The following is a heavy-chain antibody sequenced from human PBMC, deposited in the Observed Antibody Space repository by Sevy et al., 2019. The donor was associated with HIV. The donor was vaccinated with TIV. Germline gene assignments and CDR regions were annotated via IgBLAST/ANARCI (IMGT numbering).Heavy chain of an antibody. J-gene: IGHJ5*02. CDR3: ARSKSGREGEYWFVP. V-gene: IGHV4-31*03. Sequence: SETLSLTCTVSGGSISSGAYYWSWIRQHPGKGLECIGYIYYSGSTYYNPSLKCRVTISVDTSKNQFSLSLSSVTAADTAVYYCARSKSGREGEYWFVPWGQGTLVTDSS. D-gene: IGHD1-26*01. CDR2: IYYSGST. CDR1: GGSISSGAYY.